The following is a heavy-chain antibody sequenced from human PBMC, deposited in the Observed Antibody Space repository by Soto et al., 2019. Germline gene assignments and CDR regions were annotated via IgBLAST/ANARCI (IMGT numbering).Heavy chain of an antibody. V-gene: IGHV3-30*18. CDR3: ANSGARKTELDY. CDR2: ISYDGSNK. D-gene: IGHD1-26*01. CDR1: GFTFSSYG. J-gene: IGHJ4*02. Sequence: GGSLRLSCAASGFTFSSYGMHWVRQAPGKGLERVAVISYDGSNKYYADSVKGRFTISRDNSKNTLYLQMNSLRAEDTAVYYCANSGARKTELDYWGQGTRVTVSS.